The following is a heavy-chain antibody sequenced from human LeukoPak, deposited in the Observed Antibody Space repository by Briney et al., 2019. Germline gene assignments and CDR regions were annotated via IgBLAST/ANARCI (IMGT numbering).Heavy chain of an antibody. CDR3: ARDMRSKDFDY. V-gene: IGHV3-53*01. CDR2: IYSGGST. Sequence: GGSLRLSCAASGFTVSSNYMTWVRQAPGKGLEWVSVIYSGGSTYYADSVKGRFTISRDNAKNSLYLQMNSLRAEDTAVYYCARDMRSKDFDYWGQGTLVTVSS. D-gene: IGHD2-15*01. CDR1: GFTVSSNY. J-gene: IGHJ4*02.